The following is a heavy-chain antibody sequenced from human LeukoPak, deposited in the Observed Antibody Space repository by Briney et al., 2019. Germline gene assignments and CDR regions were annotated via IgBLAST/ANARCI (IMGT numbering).Heavy chain of an antibody. CDR2: ISSSSSYI. CDR3: ARDSLRDCSSTSCPFDY. V-gene: IGHV3-21*01. D-gene: IGHD2-2*01. CDR1: GFTFSSYS. J-gene: IGHJ4*02. Sequence: GGSLRLSCAASGFTFSSYSMNWVRQAPGKGLEWVSSISSSSSYIYYADSVKGRFTISRDNAKNSLYLQMNSLRAEDTAVYYCARDSLRDCSSTSCPFDYWGQGTLVTVSS.